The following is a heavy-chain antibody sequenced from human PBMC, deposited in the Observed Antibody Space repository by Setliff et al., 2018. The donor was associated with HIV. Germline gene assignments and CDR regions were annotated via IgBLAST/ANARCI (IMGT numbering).Heavy chain of an antibody. CDR3: ARDVGRDGYCFDH. CDR1: GGTFSSYA. V-gene: IGHV1-69*13. CDR2: IIPIFGTA. Sequence: SVKVSCKASGGTFSSYAISWVRQAPGQGLEWMGGIIPIFGTANYAQKFQGRVTITADESTSTAYMELRSLRSDDTAVYYCARDVGRDGYCFDHWGQGTLVTVSS. J-gene: IGHJ4*02. D-gene: IGHD5-12*01.